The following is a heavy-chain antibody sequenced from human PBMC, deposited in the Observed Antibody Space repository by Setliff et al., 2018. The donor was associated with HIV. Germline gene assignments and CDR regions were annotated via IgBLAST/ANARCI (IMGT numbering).Heavy chain of an antibody. V-gene: IGHV1-18*01. D-gene: IGHD2-8*01. CDR1: GYTFTNYA. CDR2: ISAYNGNT. Sequence: ASVKVSCKASGYTFTNYAISWIRQAPGQGLEWMGWISAYNGNTNYPQKFQGRVTMTTDTSTSTAYMELRSLRSDDTAVYYCARGYCTNAVCSDAFDIWGQGTLVTVSS. CDR3: ARGYCTNAVCSDAFDI. J-gene: IGHJ3*02.